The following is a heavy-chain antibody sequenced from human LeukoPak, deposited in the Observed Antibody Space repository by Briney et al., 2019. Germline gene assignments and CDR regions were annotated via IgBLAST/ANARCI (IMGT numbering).Heavy chain of an antibody. Sequence: GASVKVSCKASGYTFTSYYMHWVRQAPGQGLEWMGIINPSGGSTSYAQKFQGRVTMTRDTSTSTVYMELSSLRSEDTAVYYCARGGRIAVAATQMGYWGQGTLASVSS. CDR3: ARGGRIAVAATQMGY. J-gene: IGHJ4*02. CDR1: GYTFTSYY. D-gene: IGHD6-19*01. CDR2: INPSGGST. V-gene: IGHV1-46*01.